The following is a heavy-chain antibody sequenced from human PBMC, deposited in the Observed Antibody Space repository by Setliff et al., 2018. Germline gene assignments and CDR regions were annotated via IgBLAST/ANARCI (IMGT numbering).Heavy chain of an antibody. D-gene: IGHD3-10*01. CDR3: ARDRATVIRGVTSFFYYYMDV. V-gene: IGHV4-4*07. CDR1: GGSINNYY. Sequence: SETLSLTCTVSGGSINNYYWSWIRQPTGKGLEWIGRVYSNVGTNFNPSLKSRVTMSVDASKNQISLKLMSVTAADTAVYYCARDRATVIRGVTSFFYYYMDVWGGGTTVTVSS. J-gene: IGHJ6*03. CDR2: VYSNVGT.